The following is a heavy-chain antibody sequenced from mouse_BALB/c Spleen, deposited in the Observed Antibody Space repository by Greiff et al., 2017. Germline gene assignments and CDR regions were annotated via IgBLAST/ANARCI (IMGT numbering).Heavy chain of an antibody. J-gene: IGHJ3*01. Sequence: QVQLQQSGAELAKPGASVKMSCKASGYTFTSYWMHWVKQRPGQGLEWIGYINPSTGYTEYNQKFKDKATLTADKSSSTAYMQLSSLTSEDSAVYYCARFITSYWGQGTLVTVSA. CDR2: INPSTGYT. CDR1: GYTFTSYW. CDR3: ARFITSY. V-gene: IGHV1-7*01. D-gene: IGHD1-1*01.